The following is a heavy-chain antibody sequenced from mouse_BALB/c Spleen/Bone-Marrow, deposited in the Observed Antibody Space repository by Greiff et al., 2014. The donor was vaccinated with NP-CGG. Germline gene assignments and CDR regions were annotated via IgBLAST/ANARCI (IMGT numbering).Heavy chain of an antibody. D-gene: IGHD2-4*01. CDR2: IRNKANGYTT. Sequence: VQLKESGGGLVQPGGSLRLSCATSGFTFTDYYMRWVRQPPGKALEWLGFIRNKANGYTTEYSASVKGRFTISRDNSQSILYLQMNTLRAEDSATYYCAREIINDYHWYFDVWGAGTTVTVSS. J-gene: IGHJ1*01. CDR3: AREIINDYHWYFDV. V-gene: IGHV7-3*02. CDR1: GFTFTDYY.